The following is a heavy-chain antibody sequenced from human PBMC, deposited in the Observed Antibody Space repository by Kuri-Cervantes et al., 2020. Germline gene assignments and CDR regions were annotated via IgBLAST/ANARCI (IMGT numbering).Heavy chain of an antibody. D-gene: IGHD3-10*01. J-gene: IGHJ4*02. CDR3: ARHGIPSMVRGVSGFDY. Sequence: KVSCKGSGYSFTSYWIGWVRQMPGKGLEWMGIIYPGDSDTRYSRSFHGQVTISADNSISTAYLQWSSLKASDTAMYYCARHGIPSMVRGVSGFDYWGQGTLVTVSS. V-gene: IGHV5-51*01. CDR1: GYSFTSYW. CDR2: IYPGDSDT.